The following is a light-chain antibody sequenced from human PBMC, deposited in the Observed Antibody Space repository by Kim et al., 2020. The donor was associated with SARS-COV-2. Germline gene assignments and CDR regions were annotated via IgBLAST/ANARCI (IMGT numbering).Light chain of an antibody. CDR1: QSIDSE. CDR3: QQRYSWPIT. CDR2: DAS. J-gene: IGKJ5*01. V-gene: IGKV3-11*01. Sequence: VLTQSPATLSLSSGERATLSCRASQSIDSELAWYQQTPGQPPRLLTYDASNRATGVPARFSGSGSGTDFTLTISSLEPEDFAVYYCQQRYSWPITFGQGTRLEIK.